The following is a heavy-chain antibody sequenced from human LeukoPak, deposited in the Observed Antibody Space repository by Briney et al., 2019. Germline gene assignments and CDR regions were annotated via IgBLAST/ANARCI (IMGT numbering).Heavy chain of an antibody. CDR3: ARDRFGFGELLLYYFDY. CDR1: GYTFTSYY. V-gene: IGHV1-46*01. J-gene: IGHJ4*02. D-gene: IGHD3-10*01. CDR2: INPSGGST. Sequence: GASVKVSCKASGYTFTSYYMHWVRQAPGQGLEWMGIINPSGGSTNYAQKFQGRVTITADESTSTAYMELSSLRSEDTAVYYCARDRFGFGELLLYYFDYWGQGTLVTVSS.